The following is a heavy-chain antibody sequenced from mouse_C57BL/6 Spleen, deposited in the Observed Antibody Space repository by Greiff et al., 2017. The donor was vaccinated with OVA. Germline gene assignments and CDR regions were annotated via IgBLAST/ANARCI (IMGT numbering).Heavy chain of an antibody. CDR1: GYTFTSYW. CDR2: IHPNSGST. J-gene: IGHJ2*01. V-gene: IGHV1-64*01. Sequence: QVQLQQSGAELVKPGASVKLSCKASGYTFTSYWMHWVKQRPGQGLEWIGMIHPNSGSTNYNEKFKSKATLTVDKSSSTAYMQLSSLTSEDSAVYYCARSEFITTVVGDYWGQGTTLTVSS. D-gene: IGHD1-1*01. CDR3: ARSEFITTVVGDY.